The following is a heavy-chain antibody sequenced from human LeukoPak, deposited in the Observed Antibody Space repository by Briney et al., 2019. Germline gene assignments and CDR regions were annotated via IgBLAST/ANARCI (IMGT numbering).Heavy chain of an antibody. CDR1: GFTFSSYG. CDR3: AKGAASSGYYDHFDY. J-gene: IGHJ4*02. D-gene: IGHD3-22*01. Sequence: GRSLRLSCAASGFTFSSYGMHWVRQAPGKGLEWVAVISYDGSNKYYADSVKGRFTISRDNSKNTLYLQMNSLRAEDTAVYYCAKGAASSGYYDHFDYWGQGTLVTVSS. CDR2: ISYDGSNK. V-gene: IGHV3-30*18.